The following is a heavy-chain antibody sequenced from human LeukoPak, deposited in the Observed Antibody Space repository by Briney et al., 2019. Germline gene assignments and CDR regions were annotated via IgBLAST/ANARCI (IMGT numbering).Heavy chain of an antibody. J-gene: IGHJ4*02. V-gene: IGHV3-9*01. CDR3: AKDWDAVAGMD. CDR2: ISWNSGSI. D-gene: IGHD6-19*01. Sequence: GGSLRLSCAASGFTFDDYAMHWVRQAPGKGLEWVSGISWNSGSIGYADSVKGRFTISRDNAKNSLYLQMNSLRAEDTALYYCAKDWDAVAGMDWGQGTLVTVSS. CDR1: GFTFDDYA.